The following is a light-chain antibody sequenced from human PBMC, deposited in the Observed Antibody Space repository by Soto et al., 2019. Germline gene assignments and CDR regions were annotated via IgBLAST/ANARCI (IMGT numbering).Light chain of an antibody. CDR1: QSVLCSSNNKNY. Sequence: DIVMTQSPDSLAVSLGERATINCKSSQSVLCSSNNKNYLAWFQQKPGQPPKLLISWASTRESGVPDRFSGSASGTDFTLTISSLQAEDVAVYYCQQYYSPPLTFGGGTKVEIK. J-gene: IGKJ4*01. CDR2: WAS. V-gene: IGKV4-1*01. CDR3: QQYYSPPLT.